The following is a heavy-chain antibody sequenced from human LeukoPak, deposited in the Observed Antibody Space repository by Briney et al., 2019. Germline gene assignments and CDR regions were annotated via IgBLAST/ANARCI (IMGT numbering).Heavy chain of an antibody. CDR1: GGSISSNIYY. D-gene: IGHD1-26*01. CDR2: IHYSGNT. J-gene: IGHJ5*02. CDR3: ARGQGATVPQVGKNWFDP. Sequence: SETLSLTCTVSGGSISSNIYYWGWIRQPPGKGLEWIGSIHYSGNTYYNPSLKSRVILSVDTSKNQFSLKLISVTVADTAIYYCARGQGATVPQVGKNWFDPWGQGTRVTVSS. V-gene: IGHV4-39*07.